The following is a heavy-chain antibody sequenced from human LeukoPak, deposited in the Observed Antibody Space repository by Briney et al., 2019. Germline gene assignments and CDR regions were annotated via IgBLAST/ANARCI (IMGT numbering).Heavy chain of an antibody. D-gene: IGHD1-26*01. J-gene: IGHJ6*03. Sequence: PGGSLRLSCAASGFTFDDYAMHWVRQGPGEGLEWVSGISWNSGSIGYADSVKGRFTISRDNAKNSLYLQMNSLRTEDTALYYCAKGAGALYYYYMDVWGKGTAVTISS. V-gene: IGHV3-9*01. CDR1: GFTFDDYA. CDR3: AKGAGALYYYYMDV. CDR2: ISWNSGSI.